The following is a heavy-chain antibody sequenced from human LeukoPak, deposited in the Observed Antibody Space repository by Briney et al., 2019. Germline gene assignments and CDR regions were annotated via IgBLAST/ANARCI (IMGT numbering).Heavy chain of an antibody. CDR2: INPDSGGT. D-gene: IGHD4-23*01. V-gene: IGHV1-2*02. CDR1: GYTFSGYF. Sequence: ASVKVSCKSSGYTFSGYFIHWVRQAPGQGLEWMGWINPDSGGTNYAQRFQGRVTVTRDTSISTDYMELSRLRSDDTAVYYCARDGAHGGNSLWGYMDVWGKGTTVTISS. J-gene: IGHJ6*03. CDR3: ARDGAHGGNSLWGYMDV.